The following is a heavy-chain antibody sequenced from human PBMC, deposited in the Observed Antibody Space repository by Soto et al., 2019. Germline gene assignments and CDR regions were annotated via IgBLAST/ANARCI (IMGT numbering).Heavy chain of an antibody. J-gene: IGHJ4*02. V-gene: IGHV3-33*05. CDR2: TSYDGSNN. D-gene: IGHD3-16*01. Sequence: QVQLVESGGGVFQPGTSLRLSCVGSGFTFRSYVIHWVRQAPGKGREWVALTSYDGSNNFYGDSVKGRFTISRDNSRNTVELQMDSLRLEDTSLYYCARWGTTGGLDVWGQGTLVSVSS. CDR3: ARWGTTGGLDV. CDR1: GFTFRSYV.